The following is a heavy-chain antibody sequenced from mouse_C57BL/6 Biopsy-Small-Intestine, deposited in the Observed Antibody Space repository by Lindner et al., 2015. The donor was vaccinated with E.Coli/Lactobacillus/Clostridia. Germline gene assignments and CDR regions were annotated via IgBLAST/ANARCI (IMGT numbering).Heavy chain of an antibody. V-gene: IGHV1-80*01. Sequence: VQLQESGAELVKPGASVKVSCKASGYAFSTYWMNWVKQRPGKGLEWIGQIHPGDGDTNYNGKFKGKATLTADKSSSTAYMQLSSLTSEDSAVYFCARSGYGSSYWYFDVWGTGTTVTVSS. D-gene: IGHD1-1*02. CDR2: IHPGDGDT. J-gene: IGHJ1*03. CDR3: ARSGYGSSYWYFDV. CDR1: GYAFSTYW.